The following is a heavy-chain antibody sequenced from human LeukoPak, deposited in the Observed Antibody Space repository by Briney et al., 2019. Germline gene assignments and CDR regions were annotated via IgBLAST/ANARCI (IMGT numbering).Heavy chain of an antibody. V-gene: IGHV4-59*08. Sequence: PSETQSLICTLSGDSISRFYSSSVRQPPGKGLEWIGSVHYSGNTNYNPSLKSRVTISLDTSKNQFSLKLSYVTAADTAVYYCARHDYNWKTFDYWGQGTLVTVSS. CDR2: VHYSGNT. CDR1: GDSISRFY. CDR3: ARHDYNWKTFDY. J-gene: IGHJ4*02. D-gene: IGHD1-1*01.